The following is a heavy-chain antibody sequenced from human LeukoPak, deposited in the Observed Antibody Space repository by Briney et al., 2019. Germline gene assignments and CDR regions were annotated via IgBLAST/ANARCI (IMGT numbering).Heavy chain of an antibody. CDR1: GGSISSGGYY. D-gene: IGHD3-3*01. Sequence: SETLSLTCTVSGGSISSGGYYWSWIRQHPGKGLEWIGYIYCSGSTYYNPSLKSRVTISVDTSKNQFSLKLSSVTAADTAVYYCASWGRDFWSGYHRNFDYWGQGTLVTVSS. V-gene: IGHV4-31*03. CDR3: ASWGRDFWSGYHRNFDY. J-gene: IGHJ4*02. CDR2: IYCSGST.